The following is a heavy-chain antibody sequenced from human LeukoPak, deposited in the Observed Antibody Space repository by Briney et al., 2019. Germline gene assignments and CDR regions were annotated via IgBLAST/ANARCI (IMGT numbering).Heavy chain of an antibody. CDR1: GGSISSGG. CDR2: ISYDGSNE. D-gene: IGHD3-9*01. V-gene: IGHV3-30*14. J-gene: IGHJ4*02. CDR3: AGGVDIPNFDY. Sequence: LSLTCAVSGGSISSGGYSWSWIRQPPGKGLEWVAVISYDGSNEYYADFVKGRFTISRDNSKNTLYLQMNSLRAEDTAVYYCAGGVDIPNFDYWGQGTLVTVSS.